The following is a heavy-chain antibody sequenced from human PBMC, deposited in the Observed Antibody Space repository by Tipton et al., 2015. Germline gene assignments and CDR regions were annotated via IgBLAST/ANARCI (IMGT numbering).Heavy chain of an antibody. V-gene: IGHV1-69*01. Sequence: QLVQSGAEVKKPGSSVKVSCKASGGTFSSYAISWVRQAPGQGPEWMGGIIPIFGTANYAQKFQGRVTITADESTSTAYMELSSLRSEDTAVYYCARSLSIVVVPAAWRSYYYYGMDVWGQGTTVTVSS. CDR3: ARSLSIVVVPAAWRSYYYYGMDV. D-gene: IGHD2-2*01. CDR1: GGTFSSYA. CDR2: IIPIFGTA. J-gene: IGHJ6*02.